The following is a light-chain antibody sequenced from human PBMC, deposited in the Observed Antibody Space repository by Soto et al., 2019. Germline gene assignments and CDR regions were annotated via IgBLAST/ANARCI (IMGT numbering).Light chain of an antibody. J-gene: IGKJ1*01. CDR1: QSVSSSF. Sequence: EKFLTQSPGTLSFSPGERATLSCRASQSVSSSFLAWYQQKPGQAPRLLIYDASNRATGIPDRFSGSGSGTDFTLTISRLEPEDFAVYYCQQCGSSPRTFGQGTKVDIK. V-gene: IGKV3-20*01. CDR2: DAS. CDR3: QQCGSSPRT.